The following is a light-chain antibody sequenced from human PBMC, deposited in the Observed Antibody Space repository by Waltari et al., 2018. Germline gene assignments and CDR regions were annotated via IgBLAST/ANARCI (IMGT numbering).Light chain of an antibody. CDR2: DVS. Sequence: QSVLTQPASVSGSPGQSITISCTGTSSDIGSYNYVSWYQQYPGKAPKLMIVDVSERPSGVSNRFSGSKSGNTASLTISGLQAEDEADYYCSSYATTNTYVFGTGTKVTVL. V-gene: IGLV2-14*01. J-gene: IGLJ1*01. CDR1: SSDIGSYNY. CDR3: SSYATTNTYV.